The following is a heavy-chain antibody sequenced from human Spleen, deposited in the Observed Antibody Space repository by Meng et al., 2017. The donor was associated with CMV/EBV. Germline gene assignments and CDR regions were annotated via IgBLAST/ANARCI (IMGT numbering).Heavy chain of an antibody. CDR1: GGSISSGGYY. CDR3: ARDSGYGAVDY. D-gene: IGHD5-12*01. CDR2: IFYSGST. Sequence: CTVSGGSISSGGYYWSWIRQHPVTGLEWIGYIFYSGSTYYNPSLKSRVIISVDTSKNQFSLKLSSVTAADPAVYYCARDSGYGAVDYWGQGTLVTVSS. V-gene: IGHV4-31*03. J-gene: IGHJ4*02.